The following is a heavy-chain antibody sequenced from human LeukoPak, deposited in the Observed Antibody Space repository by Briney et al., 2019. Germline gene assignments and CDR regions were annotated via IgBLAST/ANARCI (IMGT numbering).Heavy chain of an antibody. CDR1: GFTFSSYS. CDR2: IYNTGAT. V-gene: IGHV3-53*01. Sequence: PGGSLRLSCAASGFTFSSYSMNWVRQPPGKGLEWVSSIYNTGATHYAESVKGRFTISRDNSKNTLFLQMNSLRAEDMAVYYCARIEWERLGRAFDIWGQGTMVTVSS. J-gene: IGHJ3*02. D-gene: IGHD1-26*01. CDR3: ARIEWERLGRAFDI.